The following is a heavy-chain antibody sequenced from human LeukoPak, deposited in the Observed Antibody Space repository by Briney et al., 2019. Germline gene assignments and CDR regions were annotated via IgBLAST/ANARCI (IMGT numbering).Heavy chain of an antibody. CDR1: GYTFTSYY. CDR2: INPNSGGT. V-gene: IGHV1-2*02. D-gene: IGHD6-19*01. Sequence: ASVKVSCKASGYTFTSYYMHWVRQAPGQGLEWMGWINPNSGGTNYAQRFQGRVTMTRDTSISTAYMELSRLRSDDTAVYYCAIPGIAVAAPYYFDYWGQGTLVTVSS. CDR3: AIPGIAVAAPYYFDY. J-gene: IGHJ4*02.